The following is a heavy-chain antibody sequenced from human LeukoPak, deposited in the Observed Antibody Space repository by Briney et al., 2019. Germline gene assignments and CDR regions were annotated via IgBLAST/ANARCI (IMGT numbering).Heavy chain of an antibody. V-gene: IGHV3-43D*03. CDR3: AKAQNTAGDY. CDR1: GFKFDDYA. Sequence: GGSLRLSCAASGFKFDDYAMHWVRQRPGKGLEWVSMITWDGSDTDYADSVKGRFTISRDNSKNYISLQMNSLRAEDTAVYYCAKAQNTAGDYWGQGTLVTVSS. J-gene: IGHJ4*02. CDR2: ITWDGSDT. D-gene: IGHD5-18*01.